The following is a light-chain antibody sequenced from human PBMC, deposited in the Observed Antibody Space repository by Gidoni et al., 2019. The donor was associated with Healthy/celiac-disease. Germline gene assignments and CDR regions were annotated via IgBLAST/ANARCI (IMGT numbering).Light chain of an antibody. CDR3: QQYYSTLT. V-gene: IGKV4-1*01. CDR1: QSVLYNSNNKNY. Sequence: DIVMTQSPNSLAVSLVERATINCKSSQSVLYNSNNKNYLAWYQQKPGQPPKLLIYWATTRESGVPDRFSGSGSGTDFTLTISSLQAEDVAVYYCQQYYSTLTFGQGTKVEIK. J-gene: IGKJ1*01. CDR2: WAT.